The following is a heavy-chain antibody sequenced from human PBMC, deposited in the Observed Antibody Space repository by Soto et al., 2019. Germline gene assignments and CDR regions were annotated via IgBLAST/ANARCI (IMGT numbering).Heavy chain of an antibody. Sequence: GGSLRLSCAASGFTFSSYSMNWVRQAPGKGLEWVSSISSSSSYIYYADSVKGRFTISRDNSKSTLFLQMNSLRGDDTAIYYCAKPISGYYAPSDHWGQGTQVTVSS. V-gene: IGHV3-21*04. J-gene: IGHJ4*02. CDR3: AKPISGYYAPSDH. CDR1: GFTFSSYS. CDR2: ISSSSSYI. D-gene: IGHD3-22*01.